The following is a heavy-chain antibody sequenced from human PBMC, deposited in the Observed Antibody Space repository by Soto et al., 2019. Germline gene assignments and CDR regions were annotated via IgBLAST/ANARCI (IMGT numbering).Heavy chain of an antibody. Sequence: GASVKVSCKASGYTFTSYAMHWVRQAPGQRLEWMGWINAGNGNTKYSQKFQGRVTITRDTSASTAYMELSSLRSEDTAVYYCARPYSSCWYVEDAFDIWGQGTMVTVSS. CDR3: ARPYSSCWYVEDAFDI. J-gene: IGHJ3*02. CDR1: GYTFTSYA. CDR2: INAGNGNT. D-gene: IGHD6-13*01. V-gene: IGHV1-3*01.